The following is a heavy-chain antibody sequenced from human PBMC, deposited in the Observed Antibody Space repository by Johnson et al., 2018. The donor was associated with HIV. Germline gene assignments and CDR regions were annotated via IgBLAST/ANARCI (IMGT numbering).Heavy chain of an antibody. V-gene: IGHV3-30*02. J-gene: IGHJ3*02. CDR3: AKGGSGNRDAFDI. CDR2: IRYDGSNK. Sequence: QVQLVESGGGVVQPGGSLRLSCAASGFTFSSYGMHWVRQAPGKGLEWVAFIRYDGSNKYYADSVKGRFTISRDNSKNTLYLQMNSLRAEDTAVYYCAKGGSGNRDAFDIWGQGTTVTVSP. CDR1: GFTFSSYG. D-gene: IGHD1-26*01.